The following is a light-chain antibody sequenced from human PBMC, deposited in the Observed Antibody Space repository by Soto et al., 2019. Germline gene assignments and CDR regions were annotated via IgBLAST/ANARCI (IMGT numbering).Light chain of an antibody. CDR2: GNS. CDR1: SSNIGAGFD. CDR3: QSYDSTLSDV. Sequence: QSVLTQPPSVSGAPGQRVSISCTGTSSNIGAGFDVHWYQLLPGTAPKLLIYGNSNRPSGVPDRFSGSKSGTSASLAITGLRAEDEADYYCQSYDSTLSDVFGSGTQLTVL. V-gene: IGLV1-40*01. J-gene: IGLJ1*01.